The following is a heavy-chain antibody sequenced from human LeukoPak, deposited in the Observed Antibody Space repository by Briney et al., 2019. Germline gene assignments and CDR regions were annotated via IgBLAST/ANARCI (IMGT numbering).Heavy chain of an antibody. D-gene: IGHD3-3*01. CDR1: GFTFSSYA. CDR3: AREALITIFGVVIHPYYFDY. V-gene: IGHV3-30-3*01. J-gene: IGHJ4*02. CDR2: ISYDGSNK. Sequence: PGGSLRLSCAASGFTFSSYAMHWVRQAPGKGLEWVAVISYDGSNKYHADSVKGRFTISRDNSKNTLYLQMNSLRAEDTAVYYCAREALITIFGVVIHPYYFDYWGQGTLVTVSS.